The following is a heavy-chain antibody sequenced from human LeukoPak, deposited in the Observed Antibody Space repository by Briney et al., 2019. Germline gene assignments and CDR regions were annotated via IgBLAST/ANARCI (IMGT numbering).Heavy chain of an antibody. V-gene: IGHV3-33*06. CDR3: AKDQGGSYSFVDY. J-gene: IGHJ4*02. CDR2: IWYDGSNK. D-gene: IGHD1-26*01. CDR1: GFTFSSYG. Sequence: GGSLRLSCAASGFTFSSYGMHWVRQAPGKGLEWVAVIWYDGSNKYYADSVKGRFTISRDNSKDTLYLQMNSLRAEDTAVYYRAKDQGGSYSFVDYWGQGTLVTVSS.